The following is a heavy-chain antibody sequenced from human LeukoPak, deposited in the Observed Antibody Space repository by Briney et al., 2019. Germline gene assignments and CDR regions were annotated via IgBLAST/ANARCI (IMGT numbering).Heavy chain of an antibody. D-gene: IGHD3-10*01. CDR1: GGTFSNYA. V-gene: IGHV1-69*04. Sequence: GSSVKVSCKASGGTFSNYAINWVRQAPGQGLEWMGRSIPILGIANYAQKFQGRVTITADKSTSTAYMELSSLRSEDTAVYYCARASQDYYGSGSYYRGGDAFDIWGQGTMVTVSS. CDR3: ARASQDYYGSGSYYRGGDAFDI. CDR2: SIPILGIA. J-gene: IGHJ3*02.